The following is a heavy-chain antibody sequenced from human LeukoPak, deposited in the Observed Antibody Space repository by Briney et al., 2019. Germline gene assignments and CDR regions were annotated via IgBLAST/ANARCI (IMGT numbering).Heavy chain of an antibody. CDR1: GGTFISYA. J-gene: IGHJ6*02. D-gene: IGHD2-2*01. Sequence: SVKVSCKASGGTFISYAISWVRQAPGQGLEWMGGIIPIFGTANYAQKFQGRVTITADESTSTAYMELSSLRSEDTAVYYCARERGDIVVVPAAMDVWGQGTTVTVSS. CDR2: IIPIFGTA. CDR3: ARERGDIVVVPAAMDV. V-gene: IGHV1-69*13.